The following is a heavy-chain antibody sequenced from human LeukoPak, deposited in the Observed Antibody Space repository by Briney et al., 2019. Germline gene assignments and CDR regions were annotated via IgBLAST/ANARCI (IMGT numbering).Heavy chain of an antibody. CDR1: GYIFTSHW. V-gene: IGHV5-51*01. Sequence: GESLKISCKGSGYIFTSHWIGCVRQKPGKGLEWMGIIYPGDSDTRYSPSFQGQVTISADKSISTAYLQWSSLKASDTAMYYCARRSHGDYQNDYWGQGTLVTASS. D-gene: IGHD4-17*01. CDR2: IYPGDSDT. CDR3: ARRSHGDYQNDY. J-gene: IGHJ4*02.